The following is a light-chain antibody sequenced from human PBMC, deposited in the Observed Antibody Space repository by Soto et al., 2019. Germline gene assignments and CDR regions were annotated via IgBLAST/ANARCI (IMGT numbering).Light chain of an antibody. CDR3: QQSITYPWT. Sequence: DIQMTQSPSTLSASAGDRVTITCRASQNIDMYLAWYQQKPGQAPSLLIYRAYSLQSGVPSRFSGSGSGTEFTLTISSLQPDDFATDYCQQSITYPWTFGQGTKVDIK. CDR1: QNIDMY. V-gene: IGKV1-5*03. J-gene: IGKJ1*01. CDR2: RAY.